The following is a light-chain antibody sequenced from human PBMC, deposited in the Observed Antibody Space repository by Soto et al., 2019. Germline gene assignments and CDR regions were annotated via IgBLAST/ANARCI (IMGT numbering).Light chain of an antibody. CDR3: QQLKSYPLS. CDR1: QDISSS. V-gene: IGKV1-9*01. Sequence: DLPLTQSPSFLSASVGARVTITCRTSQDISSSLAWYQQKPGKAPQLLISAASTLQSGVPSRFSGSGSGTEVTLTISSLQPEDVATDYRQQLKSYPLSFGGGTKVEI. CDR2: AAS. J-gene: IGKJ4*01.